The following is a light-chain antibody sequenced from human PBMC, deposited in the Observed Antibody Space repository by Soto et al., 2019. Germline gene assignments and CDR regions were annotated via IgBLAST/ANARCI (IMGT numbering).Light chain of an antibody. CDR2: KAS. CDR1: QGIRND. V-gene: IGKV1-5*03. CDR3: QHYNSYSEA. J-gene: IGKJ1*01. Sequence: IQMTQSPSSLSASVGDRVTITCRASQGIRNDLGWYQQKPGKAPKLLIYKASTLKSGVPSRFSGSGSGTEFTLTISSLQPDDFATYYCQHYNSYSEAFGQGTKVDIK.